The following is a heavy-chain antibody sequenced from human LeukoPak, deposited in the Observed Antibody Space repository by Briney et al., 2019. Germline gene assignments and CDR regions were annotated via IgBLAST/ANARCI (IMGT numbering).Heavy chain of an antibody. CDR1: GYSFTSYW. D-gene: IGHD2-15*01. J-gene: IGHJ4*02. Sequence: GESLKISCKGSGYSFTSYWIGWVRQMPGKGLEWMGIIYPGDSDTRYSPSFQGQVTISADKSISTAYLQWSSLKASDTAMYYCATSGGRSPDIASMYYFDYWGQGTLVTVSS. CDR3: ATSGGRSPDIASMYYFDY. CDR2: IYPGDSDT. V-gene: IGHV5-51*01.